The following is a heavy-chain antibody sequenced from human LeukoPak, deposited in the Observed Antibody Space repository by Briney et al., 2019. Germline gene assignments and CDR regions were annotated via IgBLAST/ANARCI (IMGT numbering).Heavy chain of an antibody. Sequence: AGYLRLYCAASGFTFSSFWMSWVRPAPGKGLEWVANIKQDGSEKYYVDSVKGRFTISRDNANNSLYLQMNSLRAEDTAVYYFSIGSGENWYFDLWGRGSLVSVPS. D-gene: IGHD3-10*01. V-gene: IGHV3-7*03. J-gene: IGHJ2*01. CDR1: GFTFSSFW. CDR3: SIGSGENWYFDL. CDR2: IKQDGSEK.